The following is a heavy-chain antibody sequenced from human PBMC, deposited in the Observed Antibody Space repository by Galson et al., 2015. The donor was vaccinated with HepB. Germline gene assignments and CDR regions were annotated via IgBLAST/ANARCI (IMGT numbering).Heavy chain of an antibody. D-gene: IGHD2-2*01. CDR3: TRGTYCSSASCVMYYYYYMDV. CDR1: GYTFTNYE. CDR2: MNPNSGNT. J-gene: IGHJ6*03. Sequence: SVKVSCKASGYTFTNYEIIWVRQATGQGLEWMGWMNPNSGNTGYAQKFQGRITMTRNTSISTAYMELSSLRSEDTAVYYCTRGTYCSSASCVMYYYYYMDVWGIGTSVTVSS. V-gene: IGHV1-8*01.